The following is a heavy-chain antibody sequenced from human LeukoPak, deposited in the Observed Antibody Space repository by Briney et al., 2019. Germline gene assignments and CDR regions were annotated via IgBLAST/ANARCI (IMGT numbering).Heavy chain of an antibody. Sequence: SETLSLTCTVSGGSISSSSYYWGWIRQPPGKGLEWIGRIYYSGSTYYNPSLKSRVTISVDTAKNQFSLQLSSVTAADTAVYYCARFKYGSGSYYKVGTFDIWGQGTMVTVSS. CDR3: ARFKYGSGSYYKVGTFDI. J-gene: IGHJ3*02. CDR2: IYYSGST. CDR1: GGSISSSSYY. V-gene: IGHV4-39*07. D-gene: IGHD3-10*01.